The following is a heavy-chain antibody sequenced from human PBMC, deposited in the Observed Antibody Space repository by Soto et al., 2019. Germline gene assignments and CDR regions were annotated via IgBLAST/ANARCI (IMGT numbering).Heavy chain of an antibody. J-gene: IGHJ5*02. CDR3: ACSSTMLRRTPSWFVP. D-gene: IGHD3-10*01. CDR2: IIPIAATA. V-gene: IGHV1-69*08. Sequence: QVKLVQSGAEVKKPGSSVKVSCKASGGTFSRYTINWVRQAPGQGLEWMGRIIPIAATANYTQKFQGRVTITVDKSSTTTYMELIRLRSDDTAMYYCACSSTMLRRTPSWFVPCGHGTLVTVSS. CDR1: GGTFSRYT.